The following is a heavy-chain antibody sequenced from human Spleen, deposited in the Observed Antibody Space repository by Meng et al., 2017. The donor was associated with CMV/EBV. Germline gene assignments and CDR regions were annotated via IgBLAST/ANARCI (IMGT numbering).Heavy chain of an antibody. J-gene: IGHJ4*02. CDR2: IYWNDDK. CDR3: AHRRGYYGTGRGAFDS. Sequence: SGPTLVKPTQTLTLTCTFSGFSLSTNGVSVGWIRQPPGKALEWLAIIYWNDDKQYRPSLESRLAITKDTSNNEVVLKMTNMDPADTASYFCAHRRGYYGTGRGAFDSWGQGMLVTVSS. V-gene: IGHV2-5*01. CDR1: GFSLSTNGVS. D-gene: IGHD3-10*01.